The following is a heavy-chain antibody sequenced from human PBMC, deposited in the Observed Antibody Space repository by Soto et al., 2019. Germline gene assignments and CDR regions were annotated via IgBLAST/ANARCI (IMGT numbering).Heavy chain of an antibody. V-gene: IGHV3-23*01. CDR1: GFTFSSYA. D-gene: IGHD3-3*01. J-gene: IGHJ6*02. CDR3: AKAFRYITIFGVGSPRYYYYGMDV. Sequence: PGGSLRLSCAASGFTFSSYAMSWVRQAPGKGLEWVSAISGSGGSTYYADSAKGRFTISRDNSKNTLYLQMNSLRAEDTAVYYCAKAFRYITIFGVGSPRYYYYGMDVWGQGTTVTVSS. CDR2: ISGSGGST.